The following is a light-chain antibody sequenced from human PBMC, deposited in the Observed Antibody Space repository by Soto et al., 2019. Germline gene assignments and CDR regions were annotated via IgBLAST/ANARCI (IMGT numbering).Light chain of an antibody. CDR3: QQYRASPMYT. CDR1: QSVDTRY. Sequence: EIVLTQSPGTLSLSPGERATLSCRASQSVDTRYLAWYQQKPGQAPRLLIYGASSRATGIPDRFSGSGSGTDFTLTISRLEPEDFAVYYCQQYRASPMYTFGQGTKLEIK. CDR2: GAS. V-gene: IGKV3-20*01. J-gene: IGKJ2*01.